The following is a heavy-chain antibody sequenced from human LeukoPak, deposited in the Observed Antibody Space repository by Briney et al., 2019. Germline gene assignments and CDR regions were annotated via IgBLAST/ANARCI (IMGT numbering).Heavy chain of an antibody. CDR2: ITAGGGNT. D-gene: IGHD2-21*01. J-gene: IGHJ4*02. CDR1: GFIFRTYG. V-gene: IGHV3-23*01. Sequence: QPGGPLRLSCAASGFIFRTYGMNWVRQAPGKGLEYVSGITAGGGNTYYGDSLKGRFTISRDDSKDTLFLQMNSLRVEDTAVYYCAKGMYGVGGALDYWGRGSLVTVSS. CDR3: AKGMYGVGGALDY.